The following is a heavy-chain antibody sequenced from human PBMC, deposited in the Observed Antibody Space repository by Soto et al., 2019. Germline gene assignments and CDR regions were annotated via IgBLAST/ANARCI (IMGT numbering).Heavy chain of an antibody. CDR2: LFYGGTT. Sequence: WTWIRQPPGKGLEWVGSLFYGGTTHYNPSLKSQLTMSLDTYKNHFSLKLRSVTAADTAVYYCARHRGPAPVYWGQGTLVTASS. V-gene: IGHV4-39*01. D-gene: IGHD3-10*01. J-gene: IGHJ4*02. CDR3: ARHRGPAPVY.